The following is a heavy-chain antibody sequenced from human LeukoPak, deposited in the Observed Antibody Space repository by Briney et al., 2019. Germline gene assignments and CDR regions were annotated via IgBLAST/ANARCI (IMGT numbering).Heavy chain of an antibody. Sequence: GGSLRLSCTASGFTFSSYAMHWVRQAPGKGLEWVAVISYDGSNKYYADSVKGRFTISRDNSKNTLYLQMHSLRAEDTAVYYCARPHYGSGSYLDYFDYWGQGTLVTVSS. CDR1: GFTFSSYA. V-gene: IGHV3-30*04. CDR2: ISYDGSNK. J-gene: IGHJ4*02. CDR3: ARPHYGSGSYLDYFDY. D-gene: IGHD3-10*01.